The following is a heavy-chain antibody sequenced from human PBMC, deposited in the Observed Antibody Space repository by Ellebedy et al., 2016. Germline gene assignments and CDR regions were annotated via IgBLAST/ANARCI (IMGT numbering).Heavy chain of an antibody. CDR2: IYYSGST. V-gene: IGHV4-31*03. J-gene: IGHJ6*03. Sequence: SETLSLXCNVSGGSINSVGDYWSWIRQHPGKGLEWIGYIYYSGSTHYNPPLQSRVTISVDTSKNQFALKLSSVTAADTAVYCCARGKRGIAVVPHDMDVWGKGTTVTVSS. CDR3: ARGKRGIAVVPHDMDV. CDR1: GGSINSVGDY. D-gene: IGHD6-19*01.